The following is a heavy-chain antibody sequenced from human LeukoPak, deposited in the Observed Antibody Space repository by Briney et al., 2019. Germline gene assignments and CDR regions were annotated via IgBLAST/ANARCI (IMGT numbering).Heavy chain of an antibody. J-gene: IGHJ5*02. Sequence: GGSLRLSCAASGFTFSSYTMNWVRQAPGKGLEWVSCISSSSSYIYYADSVKGRFTISRDNAKNSLYLQMNSLRAEDTAVYYCARAPQLGSVVVTPGWFDPWGQGTLVTVSS. V-gene: IGHV3-21*01. CDR1: GFTFSSYT. CDR2: ISSSSSYI. D-gene: IGHD2-21*02. CDR3: ARAPQLGSVVVTPGWFDP.